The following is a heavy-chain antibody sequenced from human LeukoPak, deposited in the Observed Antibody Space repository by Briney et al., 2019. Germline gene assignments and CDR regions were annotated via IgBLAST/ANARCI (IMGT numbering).Heavy chain of an antibody. CDR2: INPSSGGT. Sequence: GAPVKVSCKASGYTFTGYYMHWVRPAPGQGLEWMGWINPSSGGTNYAQKFQGRVTMTRDTSISTAYMELSRLRSDDTAVYYCARGAHYHDSSEGFDYWGQGTLVSVSS. CDR1: GYTFTGYY. CDR3: ARGAHYHDSSEGFDY. D-gene: IGHD3-22*01. J-gene: IGHJ4*02. V-gene: IGHV1-2*02.